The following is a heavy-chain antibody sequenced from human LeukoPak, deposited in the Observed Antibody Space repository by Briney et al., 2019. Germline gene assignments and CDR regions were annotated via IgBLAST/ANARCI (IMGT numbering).Heavy chain of an antibody. J-gene: IGHJ4*02. CDR2: INPSGGTT. Sequence: ASVKVSCKASGYTFTSYYMHWVRQAPGQGLEWMGIINPSGGTTGYAQKFQGRVTMTRDTSTSTVYMELSSLRSEDTAVYYCARVILVGGTPEYYFDYWGQGTLVTVSS. CDR1: GYTFTSYY. V-gene: IGHV1-46*01. D-gene: IGHD1-26*01. CDR3: ARVILVGGTPEYYFDY.